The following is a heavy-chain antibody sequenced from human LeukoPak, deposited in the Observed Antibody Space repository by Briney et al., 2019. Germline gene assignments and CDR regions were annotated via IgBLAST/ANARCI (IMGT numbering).Heavy chain of an antibody. Sequence: SETLSLTCAVYGGSFSGYYWSWIRQPPGKGPEWIGEINHSGSTNYNPSLKSRVTISVDTSKNQFSLKLSSVTAADTAVYYCARSLNSRDYDSWSGYVGSSGLRVAWFDPWGQGTLVTVSS. CDR3: ARSLNSRDYDSWSGYVGSSGLRVAWFDP. CDR2: INHSGST. J-gene: IGHJ5*02. CDR1: GGSFSGYY. V-gene: IGHV4-34*01. D-gene: IGHD3-3*01.